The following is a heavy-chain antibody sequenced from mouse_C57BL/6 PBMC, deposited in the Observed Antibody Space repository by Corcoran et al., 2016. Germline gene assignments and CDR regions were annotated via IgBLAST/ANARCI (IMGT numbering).Heavy chain of an antibody. CDR2: ISYDGSN. J-gene: IGHJ4*01. Sequence: DVQLQESGPGLVKPSQSLSLTCSVTGYSITSGYYWNWIRQFPGNKLEWMGYISYDGSNNYNPSLKNRISITRDTSKNQFFLKLNSVTTEDTATYYCALCDGYYDYAMDYWGQGTSVTVSS. CDR1: GYSITSGYY. CDR3: ALCDGYYDYAMDY. D-gene: IGHD2-3*01. V-gene: IGHV3-6*01.